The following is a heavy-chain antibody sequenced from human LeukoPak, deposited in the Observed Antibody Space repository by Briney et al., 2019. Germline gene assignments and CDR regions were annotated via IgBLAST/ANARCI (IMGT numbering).Heavy chain of an antibody. CDR3: ARKMDYYDSSGYYVYQFDY. Sequence: ASVKVSCKASGYTFTSCGVSWVRQAPGQGLEWMGWSSAYNGNTNYAQKLQGRVTLTTDTSTNTAYMELRSLRSDDTAVYYCARKMDYYDSSGYYVYQFDYWGQGTLVTVPS. V-gene: IGHV1-18*01. J-gene: IGHJ4*02. CDR1: GYTFTSCG. D-gene: IGHD3-22*01. CDR2: SSAYNGNT.